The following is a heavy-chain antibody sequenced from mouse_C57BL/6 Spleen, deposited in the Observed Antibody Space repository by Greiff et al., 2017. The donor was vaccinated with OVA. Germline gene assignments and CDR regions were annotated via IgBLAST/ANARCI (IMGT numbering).Heavy chain of an antibody. J-gene: IGHJ2*01. CDR2: LYPGSGNT. Sequence: VQLQQSGAELVRPGASVKLSCKASGYTFTDYYINWVKQRPGQGLEWIARLYPGSGNTYYNEKFKGKATLTAEKSSSTAYMQLSSLTSEDSAVYFCARESYLRDFDYWGQGTTLTVSS. CDR3: ARESYLRDFDY. D-gene: IGHD2-12*01. CDR1: GYTFTDYY. V-gene: IGHV1-76*01.